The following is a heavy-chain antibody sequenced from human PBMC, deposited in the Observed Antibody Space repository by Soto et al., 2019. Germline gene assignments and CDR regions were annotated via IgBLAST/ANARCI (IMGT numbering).Heavy chain of an antibody. V-gene: IGHV3-23*01. CDR2: ISGSGGST. J-gene: IGHJ6*03. CDR1: GFTFSSYA. Sequence: GGSLRLSCAASGFTFSSYAMSWVRQAPGKGLEWVSAISGSGGSTYYADSVKGRFTISRDNSKNTLYLQMNSLRAEDTAVYYCARSRAGRTAASYYDYMDVWGKGTTVTVSS. D-gene: IGHD2-2*01. CDR3: ARSRAGRTAASYYDYMDV.